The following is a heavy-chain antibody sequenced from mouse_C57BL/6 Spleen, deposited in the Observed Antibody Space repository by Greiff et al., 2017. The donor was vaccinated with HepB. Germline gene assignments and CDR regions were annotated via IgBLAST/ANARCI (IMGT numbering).Heavy chain of an antibody. CDR2: INPNNGGT. D-gene: IGHD2-4*01. J-gene: IGHJ2*01. V-gene: IGHV1-18*01. CDR1: GYTFTDYN. Sequence: VHVKQSGPELVKPGASVKIPCKASGYTFTDYNMDWVKQSHGKSLEWIGDINPNNGGTIYNQKFKGKATLTVDKSSSTAYMELRSLTSEDTAVYYCARRDYDYDGFDYWGQGTTLTVSS. CDR3: ARRDYDYDGFDY.